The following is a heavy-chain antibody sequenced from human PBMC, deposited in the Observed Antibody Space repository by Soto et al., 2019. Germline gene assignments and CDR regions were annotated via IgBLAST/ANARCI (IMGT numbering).Heavy chain of an antibody. V-gene: IGHV4-4*02. Sequence: QVQLQESGPGLVKPSGTLSLTCAVSGVSISSHDWWTWVRQPPGKGLEWIGESHQSGNTNYNSSLESRVTKSVDKAKNQFSLKLTSMTVADTAVYYCATRDSSRFYRGQGTLVTGSS. CDR2: SHQSGNT. D-gene: IGHD6-13*01. CDR1: GVSISSHDW. CDR3: ATRDSSRFY. J-gene: IGHJ4*02.